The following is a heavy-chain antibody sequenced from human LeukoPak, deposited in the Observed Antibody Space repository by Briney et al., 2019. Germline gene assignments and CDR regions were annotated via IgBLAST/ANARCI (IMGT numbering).Heavy chain of an antibody. CDR3: ARVSDSGYGIDY. V-gene: IGHV4-34*01. D-gene: IGHD5-12*01. CDR2: INHSGST. Sequence: SETLSLTCTVSGGSISGYYWSWIRQPPGKGLEWIGEINHSGSTNYNPSLKSRVTISVDTSKNQFSLKLSSVTAADTAVYYCARVSDSGYGIDYWGQGTLVTVSS. CDR1: GGSISGYY. J-gene: IGHJ4*02.